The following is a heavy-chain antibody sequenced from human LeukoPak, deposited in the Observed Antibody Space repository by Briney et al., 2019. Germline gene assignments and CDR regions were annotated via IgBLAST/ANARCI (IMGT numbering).Heavy chain of an antibody. CDR3: AREDYGDYVGSIN. CDR1: SGSISSYF. V-gene: IGHV4-59*12. D-gene: IGHD4-17*01. Sequence: SETLSLTCTVSSGSISSYFWSWIRQSPGKGLEWIGYIYYSGSTNYNPSLKSRVTMSVDTSKNQFALKLSSVTAADTAVYYCAREDYGDYVGSINWGQGTLVTVSS. J-gene: IGHJ4*02. CDR2: IYYSGST.